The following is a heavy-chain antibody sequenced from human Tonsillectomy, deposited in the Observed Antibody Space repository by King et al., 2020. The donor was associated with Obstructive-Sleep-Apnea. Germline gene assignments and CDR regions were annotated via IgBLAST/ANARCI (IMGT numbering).Heavy chain of an antibody. D-gene: IGHD2-2*01. CDR2: IYYNGTT. J-gene: IGHJ6*02. Sequence: VQLQESGPGLVKPSQTLSLTCTVSGGSISSGGYYWSGIRQHPGRGLEWSGYIYYNGTTYHTPSLKGRVTMSVDTSKNQFSLKVRSVTAADTAVYYCARDNGANCSSTSCYSAPYYYFGMDVWGQGTTVTVSS. V-gene: IGHV4-31*03. CDR3: ARDNGANCSSTSCYSAPYYYFGMDV. CDR1: GGSISSGGYY.